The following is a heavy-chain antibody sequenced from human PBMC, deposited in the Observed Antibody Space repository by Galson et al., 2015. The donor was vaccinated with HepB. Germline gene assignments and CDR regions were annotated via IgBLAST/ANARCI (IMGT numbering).Heavy chain of an antibody. V-gene: IGHV3-64D*06. CDR1: GFTFSSYA. Sequence: SLRLSCAASGFTFSSYAMHWVRQAPGKGLEYVSAISSNGGSTYYADSVKGRFTISRDNSKNTLYLQMSSLRAEDTAVYYCVKGHYGIYCSSTSCLRVYSGPADDYWGQGTLVTVSS. J-gene: IGHJ4*02. CDR2: ISSNGGST. D-gene: IGHD2-2*01. CDR3: VKGHYGIYCSSTSCLRVYSGPADDY.